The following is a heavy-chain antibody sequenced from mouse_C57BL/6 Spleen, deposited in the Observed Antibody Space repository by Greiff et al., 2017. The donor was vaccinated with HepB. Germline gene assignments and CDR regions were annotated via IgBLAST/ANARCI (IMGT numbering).Heavy chain of an antibody. CDR3: ARLYGSSYNAMDY. D-gene: IGHD1-1*01. CDR1: GFSLTSYG. Sequence: VKLQESGPGLVQPSQSLSITCTVSGFSLTSYGVHWVRQSPGKGLEWLGVIWSGGSTDYNAAFISRLSISKDNSKSQVFFKMNSLQADDTAIYYCARLYGSSYNAMDYWGQGTSVTVSS. V-gene: IGHV2-2*01. J-gene: IGHJ4*01. CDR2: IWSGGST.